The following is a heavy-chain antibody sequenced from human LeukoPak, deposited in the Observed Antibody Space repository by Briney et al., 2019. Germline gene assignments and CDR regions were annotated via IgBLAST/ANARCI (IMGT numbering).Heavy chain of an antibody. CDR2: IKQDGSEK. J-gene: IGHJ4*02. D-gene: IGHD6-19*01. V-gene: IGHV3-7*01. Sequence: GSLRLSCSASGFTFSSYWMSWARQGPGKGLEWVANIKQDGSEKYYVDSVKGRFTISRDNAKNSLYLQMNSLRAEDTAVYYCARDRGDSSGWYGGDYWGQGTLVTVSS. CDR1: GFTFSSYW. CDR3: ARDRGDSSGWYGGDY.